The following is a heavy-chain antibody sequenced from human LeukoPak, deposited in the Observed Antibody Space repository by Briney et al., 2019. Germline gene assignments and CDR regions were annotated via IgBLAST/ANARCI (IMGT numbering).Heavy chain of an antibody. CDR1: GFTFSSYG. J-gene: IGHJ4*02. CDR2: ISYDGSNK. D-gene: IGHD5-12*01. Sequence: PGGSLRLSCAASGFTFSSYGMHWVRQAPGKGLEWVAVISYDGSNKYYADSVKGRFTISRDNPKNTLYLQMNSLRAEDTAVYYCAKDAGGCGTTDYWGQGTLVTVSS. V-gene: IGHV3-30*18. CDR3: AKDAGGCGTTDY.